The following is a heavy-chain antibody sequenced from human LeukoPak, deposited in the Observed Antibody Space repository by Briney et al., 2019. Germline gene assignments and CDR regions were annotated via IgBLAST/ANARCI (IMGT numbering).Heavy chain of an antibody. V-gene: IGHV3-23*01. CDR2: IRSAVDTT. Sequence: GGSLRLSCAASGFTFSNYGVSWVRQAPGKGLEWVSGIRSAVDTTHYADSVKGRFIISRDNSRNTMYLQMNSLRVEDTAVYYCVKDYQVGNSPAFGDYWGQGTLVTISS. CDR3: VKDYQVGNSPAFGDY. J-gene: IGHJ4*02. CDR1: GFTFSNYG. D-gene: IGHD1-26*01.